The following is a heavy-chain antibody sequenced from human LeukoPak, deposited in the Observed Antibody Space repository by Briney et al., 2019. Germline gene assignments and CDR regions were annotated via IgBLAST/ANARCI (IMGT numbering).Heavy chain of an antibody. CDR1: GGSISSGSYY. CDR2: IYYSGST. V-gene: IGHV4-61*01. J-gene: IGHJ4*02. CDR3: ARSYQPLLSPFDY. D-gene: IGHD2-2*01. Sequence: SETLSLTCTVSGGSISSGSYYWSWIRQPPGEGLEWIGYIYYSGSTNYNPSLKSRVTISVDTSKNQFSLKLSSVTAADTAVYYCARSYQPLLSPFDYWGQGTLVTVSS.